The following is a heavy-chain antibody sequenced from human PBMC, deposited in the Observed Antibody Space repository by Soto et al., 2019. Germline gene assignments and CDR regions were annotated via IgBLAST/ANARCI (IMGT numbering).Heavy chain of an antibody. Sequence: PGESLKISCKASGYSFTSYWIGWVRQMPGKGLDWMGIIYPGDSDTRYSPSFQGQVTISADKSTNTAYLQWGSLQASDTAVYYCARHLPSYDVPTGYDQWGQGTLVTVSS. CDR2: IYPGDSDT. D-gene: IGHD3-9*01. V-gene: IGHV5-51*01. J-gene: IGHJ4*02. CDR1: GYSFTSYW. CDR3: ARHLPSYDVPTGYDQ.